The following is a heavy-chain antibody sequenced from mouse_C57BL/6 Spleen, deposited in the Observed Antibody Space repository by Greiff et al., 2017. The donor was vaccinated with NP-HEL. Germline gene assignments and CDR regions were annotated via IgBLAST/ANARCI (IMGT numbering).Heavy chain of an antibody. CDR1: GFTFSDYG. J-gene: IGHJ4*01. CDR2: ISSGSSTI. V-gene: IGHV5-17*01. Sequence: EVKLMESGGGLVKPGGSLKLSCAASGFTFSDYGMHWVRQAPEKGLEWVAYISSGSSTIYYADTVKGRFTISRDNAKNTLFLQMTRLRSEDTAMYYCARGSSWDYYAMDYWGQGTSVTVSS. D-gene: IGHD1-1*01. CDR3: ARGSSWDYYAMDY.